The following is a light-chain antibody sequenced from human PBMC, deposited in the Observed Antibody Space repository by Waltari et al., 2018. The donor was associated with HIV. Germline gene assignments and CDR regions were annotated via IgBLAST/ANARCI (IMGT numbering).Light chain of an antibody. J-gene: IGLJ3*02. CDR3: QSYDSSLNGWV. CDR2: GNT. V-gene: IGLV1-40*01. CDR1: SSNIGAGYD. Sequence: QSVLTQPPSVSGAPGRKVIISCTGSSSNIGAGYDVQWYQQCPGTAPKVLIYGNTNRPSGVPDRFSGSKSGNSASLAIPGLQADDEADYYCQSYDSSLNGWVFGGGTKLTV.